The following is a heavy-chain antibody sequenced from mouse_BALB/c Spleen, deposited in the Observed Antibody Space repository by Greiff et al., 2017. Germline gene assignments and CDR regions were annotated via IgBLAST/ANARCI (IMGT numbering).Heavy chain of an antibody. CDR1: GFTFSSYA. Sequence: VMLVESGGGLVKPGGSLKLSCAASGFTFSSYAMSWVRQTPEKRLEWVASISSGGSTYYPDSVKGRFTISRDNARNILYLQMSSLRSEDTAMYYCARGGITTAFFDYWGQGTTLTVSS. CDR2: ISSGGST. D-gene: IGHD1-2*01. J-gene: IGHJ2*01. CDR3: ARGGITTAFFDY. V-gene: IGHV5-6-5*01.